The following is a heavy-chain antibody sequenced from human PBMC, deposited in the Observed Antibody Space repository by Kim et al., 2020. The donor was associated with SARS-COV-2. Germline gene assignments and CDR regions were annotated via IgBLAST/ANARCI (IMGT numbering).Heavy chain of an antibody. CDR3: ARDPESYYYDSSGYYSRAWLEPFDY. Sequence: ASVKVSCKASGYTFTGYYMHWVRQAPGQGLEWMGWINPNSGGTNYAQKFQGRVTMTRDTSISTAYMELSRLRSDDTAVYYCARDPESYYYDSSGYYSRAWLEPFDYWGQGTLVTVSS. J-gene: IGHJ4*02. CDR1: GYTFTGYY. D-gene: IGHD3-22*01. CDR2: INPNSGGT. V-gene: IGHV1-2*02.